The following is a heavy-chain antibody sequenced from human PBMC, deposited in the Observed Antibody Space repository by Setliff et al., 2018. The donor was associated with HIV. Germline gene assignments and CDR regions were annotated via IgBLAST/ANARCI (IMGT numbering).Heavy chain of an antibody. V-gene: IGHV4-39*01. CDR2: VDYSGSF. J-gene: IGHJ4*02. CDR1: GFSIGRTSYY. Sequence: SETLSLTCSVSGFSIGRTSYYWGWIRQSPGKGLECIGSVDYSGSFNVISTLRNRLTISVDTSTNQFYLNLRSVTVADTAVYFCARLGYCNLWSGYWTDFWGQGMLVTVSS. D-gene: IGHD3-3*01. CDR3: ARLGYCNLWSGYWTDF.